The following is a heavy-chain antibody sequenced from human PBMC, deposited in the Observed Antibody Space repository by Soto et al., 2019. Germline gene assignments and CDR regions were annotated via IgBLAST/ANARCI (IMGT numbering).Heavy chain of an antibody. V-gene: IGHV4-31*03. Sequence: QVQLQESGPGLVKPSQTLSLTCNVSGGSISSGGNYWSWIRQHPGKGLEWIGYIYYSGTTYYNPSLKSRLTISIDTSRNQFSLKLSSVTAADTAVYYCAREYSGYDKTRFDPWGQGTLVTFSS. CDR2: IYYSGTT. J-gene: IGHJ5*02. D-gene: IGHD5-12*01. CDR3: AREYSGYDKTRFDP. CDR1: GGSISSGGNY.